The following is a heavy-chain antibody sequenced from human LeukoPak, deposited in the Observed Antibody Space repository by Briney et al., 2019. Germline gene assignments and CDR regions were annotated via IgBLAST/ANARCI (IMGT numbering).Heavy chain of an antibody. CDR2: INPSGGST. CDR1: GYTFSSYY. D-gene: IGHD5-12*01. V-gene: IGHV1-46*01. CDR3: ARDREYSGYDRPNFDY. Sequence: ASVKVSCKASGYTFSSYYMHWVRQAPGQGLEWMGIINPSGGSTSYAQKFQGRVTITADKSTSTAYMELSSLRSEDTAVYYCARDREYSGYDRPNFDYWGQGTLVTVSS. J-gene: IGHJ4*02.